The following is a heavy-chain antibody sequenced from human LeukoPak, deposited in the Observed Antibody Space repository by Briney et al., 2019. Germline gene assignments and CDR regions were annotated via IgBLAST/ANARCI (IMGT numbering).Heavy chain of an antibody. CDR1: GFTFSSYS. D-gene: IGHD3-22*01. V-gene: IGHV3-21*01. CDR2: ISSSSSYI. CDR3: ARPFSTYYYDSSGYYYFDY. J-gene: IGHJ4*02. Sequence: GGSPRLSCAASGFTFSSYSMNWVRQAPGTGLEWVSSISSSSSYIYYADSLKGRFTISRDNAKNSLYLQMNSLRAEDTAVYYCARPFSTYYYDSSGYYYFDYWGQGTLVTVSS.